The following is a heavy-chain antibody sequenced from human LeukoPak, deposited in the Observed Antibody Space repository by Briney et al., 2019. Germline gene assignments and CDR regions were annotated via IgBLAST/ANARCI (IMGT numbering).Heavy chain of an antibody. J-gene: IGHJ4*02. CDR2: FDPEDGET. V-gene: IGHV1-24*01. CDR1: GYTLTELS. Sequence: ASVKVSCKVSGYTLTELSMHWVRQAPGKGLEWMGGFDPEDGETIYAQKFQGRVTMTEDTSTDTAYMELSSLRSEDTAVYYCARAPPYYYGSGSYLDYWGQGTLVTVSS. D-gene: IGHD3-10*01. CDR3: ARAPPYYYGSGSYLDY.